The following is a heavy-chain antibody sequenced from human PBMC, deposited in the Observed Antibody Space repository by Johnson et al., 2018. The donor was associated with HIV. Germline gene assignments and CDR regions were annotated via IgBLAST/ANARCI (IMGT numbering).Heavy chain of an antibody. CDR3: ARGRKSSGYIDAFDI. CDR1: GFTFSDYY. CDR2: ISSSGSTI. V-gene: IGHV3-11*04. D-gene: IGHD3-22*01. Sequence: QVQLVESGGGLVKPGGSLRLSCAASGFTFSDYYMSWIRQAPRKGLAWISYISSSGSTIYYQDSVKGRFTISRDNAKNSLYLQMNSLRAEDTAVYYCARGRKSSGYIDAFDIWGQGTMVTVSS. J-gene: IGHJ3*02.